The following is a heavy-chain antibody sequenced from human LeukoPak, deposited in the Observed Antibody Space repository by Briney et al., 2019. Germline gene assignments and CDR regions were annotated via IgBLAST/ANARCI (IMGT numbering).Heavy chain of an antibody. D-gene: IGHD6-19*01. CDR1: GGSISSYY. CDR3: ARGHSSGWYTVDY. J-gene: IGHJ4*02. V-gene: IGHV4-59*01. Sequence: SETLSLTCTVSGGSISSYYWSWIRQPPGKGLEWIGYIYYSGSTNYNPSLKSRVTISVDTSKNQFSLKLSSVTAADTAVYYCARGHSSGWYTVDYWSQGTLVTVSS. CDR2: IYYSGST.